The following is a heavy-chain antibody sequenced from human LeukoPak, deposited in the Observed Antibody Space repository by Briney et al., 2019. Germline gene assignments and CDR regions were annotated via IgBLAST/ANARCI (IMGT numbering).Heavy chain of an antibody. J-gene: IGHJ3*02. D-gene: IGHD4-17*01. Sequence: SETLSLTCTVSGGSISSSSYYWGWIRRPPGKGLEWIGSIYYSGSTYYNPSLKSRVTISVDTSKNQFSLKLSSVTAEDTAVYYCARDWGTVTTLWAFDIWGQGTMVTVSS. CDR2: IYYSGST. V-gene: IGHV4-39*07. CDR1: GGSISSSSYY. CDR3: ARDWGTVTTLWAFDI.